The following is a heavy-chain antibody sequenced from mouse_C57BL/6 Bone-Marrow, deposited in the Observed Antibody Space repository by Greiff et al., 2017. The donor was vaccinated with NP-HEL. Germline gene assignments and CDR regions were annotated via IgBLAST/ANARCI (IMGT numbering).Heavy chain of an antibody. CDR3: ARNYGAWYFDV. V-gene: IGHV1-82*01. CDR1: GYAFSSSW. D-gene: IGHD1-2*01. Sequence: QVQMQQSGPELVKPGASVKISCKASGYAFSSSWMNWVKQRPGKGLEWIGRIYPGDGDTNYNGKFKGKATLTADKSSSTAYMQLSSLTSADSAVYFCARNYGAWYFDVWGTVTTVTVSS. J-gene: IGHJ1*03. CDR2: IYPGDGDT.